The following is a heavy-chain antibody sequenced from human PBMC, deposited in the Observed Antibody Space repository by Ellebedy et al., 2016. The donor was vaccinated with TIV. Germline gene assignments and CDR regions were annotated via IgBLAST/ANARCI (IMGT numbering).Heavy chain of an antibody. CDR1: GFTFSSYA. D-gene: IGHD3-3*01. J-gene: IGHJ4*02. CDR2: ISYDGSNK. V-gene: IGHV3-30-3*01. CDR3: AREYYDFWSGYWGFDY. Sequence: GESLKISCAASGFTFSSYAMHWVRQAPGKGLEWVAVISYDGSNKYYADSVKGRFTISRDNSKNTLYLQMNSLRAEDTAVYYCAREYYDFWSGYWGFDYWGQGTLVTVSS.